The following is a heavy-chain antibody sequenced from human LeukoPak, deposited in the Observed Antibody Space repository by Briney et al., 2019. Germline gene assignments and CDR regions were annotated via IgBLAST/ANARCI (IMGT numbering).Heavy chain of an antibody. CDR1: RFTVSSNY. Sequence: GGSLTLSCAASRFTVSSNYMSWVRQAPGKGLEWVSVIYSGGSTYYADSVKGRFTISRDNSKNTLYLQMNNLRAEDTAVYYCPRENSDQRITGTQPYYYYYYYMDVWGKGTTVTVSS. J-gene: IGHJ6*03. D-gene: IGHD1-7*01. V-gene: IGHV3-53*01. CDR3: PRENSDQRITGTQPYYYYYYYMDV. CDR2: IYSGGST.